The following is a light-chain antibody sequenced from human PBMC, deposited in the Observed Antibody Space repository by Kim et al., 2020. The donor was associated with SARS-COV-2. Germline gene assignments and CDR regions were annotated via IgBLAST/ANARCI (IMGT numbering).Light chain of an antibody. J-gene: IGLJ2*01. CDR2: QDG. V-gene: IGLV3-1*01. CDR1: KLGNKY. Sequence: VAPGQTASISCSGDKLGNKYAYWYQQKPGQSPILVIHQDGKRPSGIPERFSGSNSGNTATLTITGTQAMDEADYYCQAWERSTAIFGGGTQLTVL. CDR3: QAWERSTAI.